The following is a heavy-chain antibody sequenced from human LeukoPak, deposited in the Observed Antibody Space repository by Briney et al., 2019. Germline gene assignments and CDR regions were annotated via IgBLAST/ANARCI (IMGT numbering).Heavy chain of an antibody. J-gene: IGHJ4*02. D-gene: IGHD5-18*01. V-gene: IGHV3-30-3*02. CDR3: AESGGYSYGPKDY. Sequence: GESLRLSCTASGFTFGDYAMSWFRQAPGKGLEWVAVISFDGSNKYYADSVKGRFTISRDNSKNTLYLQMNRLRAEDTAVYYCAESGGYSYGPKDYWGQGTLVTVSS. CDR1: GFTFGDYA. CDR2: ISFDGSNK.